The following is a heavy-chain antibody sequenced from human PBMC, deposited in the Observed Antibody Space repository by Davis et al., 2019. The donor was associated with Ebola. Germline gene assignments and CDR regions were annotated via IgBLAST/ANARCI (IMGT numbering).Heavy chain of an antibody. J-gene: IGHJ6*02. CDR1: GGSISSSNW. D-gene: IGHD6-6*01. CDR2: IYHSGST. Sequence: MPSETLSLTCAVSGGSISSSNWWSWVRQPPGKGLEWIGEIYHSGSTNYNPSLKSRLTISVDTSKNQFSLKLSSVTAADTAVYYCARGRIAARFFYYYYGMDVWGQGTTVTVSS. CDR3: ARGRIAARFFYYYYGMDV. V-gene: IGHV4-4*02.